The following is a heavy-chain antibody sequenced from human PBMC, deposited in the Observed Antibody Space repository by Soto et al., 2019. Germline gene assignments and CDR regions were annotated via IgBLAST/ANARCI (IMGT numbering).Heavy chain of an antibody. V-gene: IGHV3-33*01. D-gene: IGHD6-13*01. J-gene: IGHJ5*02. CDR2: IWYDGSIK. Sequence: QVQLVESGGGGVQPGGPRNPSLEASGFTFSSFGRHWVGQAPGRGLEWGAVIWYDGSIKYYADSVKGRFTISRENSKNTLYLQMNSLRAEDTAVYYCARARIAAAGYNWFDPWGQGTLVTVSS. CDR1: GFTFSSFG. CDR3: ARARIAAAGYNWFDP.